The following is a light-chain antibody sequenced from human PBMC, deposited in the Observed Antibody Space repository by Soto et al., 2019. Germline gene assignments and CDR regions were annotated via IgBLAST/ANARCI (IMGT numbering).Light chain of an antibody. CDR1: SSNIGSNY. J-gene: IGLJ1*01. CDR2: RNN. V-gene: IGLV1-47*01. CDR3: AAWDDSLSGSYV. Sequence: QSALTQPPSASGTPGQRVTISCSGSSSNIGSNYVYWYQQLPGTAPKLLIYRNNQRPSGVPDRFSGSKSGISASLAISGLRSEDEADYYCAAWDDSLSGSYVFGTGTKVTVL.